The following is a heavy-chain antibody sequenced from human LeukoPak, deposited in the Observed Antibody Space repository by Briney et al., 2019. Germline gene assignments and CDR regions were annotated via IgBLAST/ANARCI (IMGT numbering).Heavy chain of an antibody. CDR3: ARDRGTQRGYWDV. Sequence: SVKVSCKASGGTFSSYAISWVRQAPGQGLEWMGRIIPIFGIANYAQKFQGRVTITADKSTSTAYMELSSLRSEGTAVYYCARDRGTQRGYWDVWGQGTTVTVSS. J-gene: IGHJ6*02. CDR2: IIPIFGIA. V-gene: IGHV1-69*04. D-gene: IGHD2-15*01. CDR1: GGTFSSYA.